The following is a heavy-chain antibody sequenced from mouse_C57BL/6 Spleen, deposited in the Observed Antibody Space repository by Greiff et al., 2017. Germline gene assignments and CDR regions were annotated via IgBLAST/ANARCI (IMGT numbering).Heavy chain of an antibody. D-gene: IGHD1-1*01. CDR3: ARAPYYYGSLYAMDY. CDR1: GFTFSSYA. J-gene: IGHJ4*01. CDR2: ISDGGSYT. Sequence: EVQLVESGGGLVKPGGSLKLSCAASGFTFSSYAMSWVRQTPEKRLEWVATISDGGSYTYYPDNVKGRFTISRDNAKNNLYLQMSHLKSEDTAMYYCARAPYYYGSLYAMDYWGQGTSVTVSS. V-gene: IGHV5-4*01.